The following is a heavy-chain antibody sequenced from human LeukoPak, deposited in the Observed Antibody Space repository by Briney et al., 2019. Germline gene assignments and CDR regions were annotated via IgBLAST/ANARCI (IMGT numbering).Heavy chain of an antibody. CDR2: MYISGST. Sequence: SETLSLTCTVSGGSIISYYWSWIRQPAGKGMEWIGRMYISGSTNYNPSLKSRVTMSVDTSKNQFSLKLSSVTAADTAVYYCAREGSTYYAFWSGYYSDNWFDPWGQGTLVTVSS. D-gene: IGHD3-3*01. V-gene: IGHV4-4*07. CDR1: GGSIISYY. CDR3: AREGSTYYAFWSGYYSDNWFDP. J-gene: IGHJ5*02.